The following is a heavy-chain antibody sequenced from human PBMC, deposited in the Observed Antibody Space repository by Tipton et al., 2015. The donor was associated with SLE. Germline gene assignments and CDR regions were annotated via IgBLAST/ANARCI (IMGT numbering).Heavy chain of an antibody. D-gene: IGHD6-13*01. J-gene: IGHJ4*02. CDR2: INHSGST. Sequence: TLSLTCAVYGGSFSGYYWSWIRQPPGKGLEWIGEINHSGSTNYNPSLKSRVTISVDTSKNQFSLKLSSVTAADTAVYYCARDVRAAGYYFDYWGQGTLVTVSS. V-gene: IGHV4-34*01. CDR1: GGSFSGYY. CDR3: ARDVRAAGYYFDY.